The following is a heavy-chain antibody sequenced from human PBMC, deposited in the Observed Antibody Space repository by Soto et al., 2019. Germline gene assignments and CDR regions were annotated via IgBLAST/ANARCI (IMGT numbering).Heavy chain of an antibody. Sequence: QVQLQESGPGLVKPSPTLSLTCTVSGVSITSGGYCWTCIRQQPVKGLEWMGHIYYSGSTSYNPSLKSRVTISIDTAKHQFSLKLTSVTAADTAVCYCARDGHYFGSGSPPLLSRWGQGTLVTVSS. D-gene: IGHD3-10*01. CDR3: ARDGHYFGSGSPPLLSR. J-gene: IGHJ4*02. CDR2: IYYSGST. V-gene: IGHV4-31*03. CDR1: GVSITSGGYC.